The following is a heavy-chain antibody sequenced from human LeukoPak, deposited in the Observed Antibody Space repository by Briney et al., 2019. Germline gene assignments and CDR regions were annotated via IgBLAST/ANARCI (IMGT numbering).Heavy chain of an antibody. CDR1: GFTFSSYW. CDR3: ARTDTYYYDSSGYYEVDYFDY. CDR2: IKQDGSEK. Sequence: GGSLRLSCAASGFTFSSYWMSWVRQAPGKGLEWVANIKQDGSEKYYVDSVKGRFTISRDNAKNSLYLQMNSLRAEDTAVYYCARTDTYYYDSSGYYEVDYFDYWAREPWSPSPQ. D-gene: IGHD3-22*01. V-gene: IGHV3-7*01. J-gene: IGHJ4*02.